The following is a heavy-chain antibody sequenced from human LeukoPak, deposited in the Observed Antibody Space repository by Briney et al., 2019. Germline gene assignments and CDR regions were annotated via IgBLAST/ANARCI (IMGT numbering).Heavy chain of an antibody. Sequence: PGRSLRLSCAASGFTFSSYGMHWVRQAPGKGLEWVAVISYDGSNKYYADSVKGRFTISRDNSKNTLYLQMNSLRAEDTAVYYCAKDHRTLYSSSWSYFDYWGQGTLVTVSS. J-gene: IGHJ4*02. CDR2: ISYDGSNK. V-gene: IGHV3-30*18. CDR1: GFTFSSYG. CDR3: AKDHRTLYSSSWSYFDY. D-gene: IGHD6-13*01.